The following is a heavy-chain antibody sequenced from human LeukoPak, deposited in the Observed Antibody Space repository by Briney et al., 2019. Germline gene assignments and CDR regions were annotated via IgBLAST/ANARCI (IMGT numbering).Heavy chain of an antibody. Sequence: GGSLRLSCAASGFTFRSYAMNWVHQVPGKGLEWVSGISGSGTGTYYADSVKGRFTISRDNSKNTLFLQMNSLRAEDTAVYYCVKGSLYSSGCYDYWGQGTLVTVSA. CDR3: VKGSLYSSGCYDY. D-gene: IGHD6-19*01. CDR2: ISGSGTGT. J-gene: IGHJ4*02. V-gene: IGHV3-23*01. CDR1: GFTFRSYA.